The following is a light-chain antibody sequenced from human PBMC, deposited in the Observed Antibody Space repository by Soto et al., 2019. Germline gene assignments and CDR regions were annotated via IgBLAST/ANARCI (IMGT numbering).Light chain of an antibody. V-gene: IGKV4-1*01. J-gene: IGKJ4*01. CDR1: QSVXYSSNNKNY. CDR3: QQYYSSPLT. Sequence: DIVPTQAPDSLAVSLGERATINWTSSQSVXYSSNNKNYLAWYQQKPGQPPKLLIYWASTRESGVPDRFGGSGAGTDFTLTISSLQAEDVAVYYCQQYYSSPLTFGGGTKVDI. CDR2: WAS.